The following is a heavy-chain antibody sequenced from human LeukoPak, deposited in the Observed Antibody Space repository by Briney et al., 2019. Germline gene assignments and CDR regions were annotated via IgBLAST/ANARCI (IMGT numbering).Heavy chain of an antibody. J-gene: IGHJ4*02. CDR1: GGSISSGDYY. CDR3: ARDKNRALRPTGFDY. CDR2: IYYSGST. Sequence: SETLSLTCTVSGGSISSGDYYWSWIRQPPGKGLEWIGYIYYSGSTYYNPSLKSRVTISVDTSKNQFSLKLSSVTAADTAVYYCARDKNRALRPTGFDYWGQGTLVTVSS. V-gene: IGHV4-30-4*01. D-gene: IGHD4-17*01.